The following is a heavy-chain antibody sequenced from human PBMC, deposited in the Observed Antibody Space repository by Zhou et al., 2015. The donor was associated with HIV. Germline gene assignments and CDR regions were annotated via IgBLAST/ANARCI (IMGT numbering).Heavy chain of an antibody. CDR2: IRPMFRGT. CDR3: ARTAHDYSHDY. CDR1: GDVDHFRTYT. D-gene: IGHD4-11*01. J-gene: IGHJ4*02. Sequence: QLLQSGSDVKKPGSSVKVSCRASGDVDHFRTYTITWVRQAPGHGLEWMGGIRPMFRGTDTAPKFQGRVSFGADVTATVVSMELKNLTVEDTAVYYCARTAHDYSHDYWGQGTLVTVSS. V-gene: IGHV1-69*01.